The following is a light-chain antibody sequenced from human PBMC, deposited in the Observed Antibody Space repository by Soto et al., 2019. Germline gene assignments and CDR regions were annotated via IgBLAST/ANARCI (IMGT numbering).Light chain of an antibody. J-gene: IGKJ1*01. CDR1: QSLLYSNGNTY. V-gene: IGKV2-30*01. CDR2: KVS. CDR3: MQGTHWPRT. Sequence: DVVMTQSPLSLPVTLGQPASISCRSNQSLLYSNGNTYLNWFLQRPGQSPRRLMYKVSNRDSGVPDRFSGSGSGTDLTLKISRVEAEDVGVYYCMQGTHWPRTFGQGTKVDIK.